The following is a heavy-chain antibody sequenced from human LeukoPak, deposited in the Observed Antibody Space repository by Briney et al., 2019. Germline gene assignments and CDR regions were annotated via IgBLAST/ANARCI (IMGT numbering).Heavy chain of an antibody. V-gene: IGHV4-31*03. Sequence: SETLSLTCTVSSGSITSGGYYWNWIRQHPGKGLEWIGYIYYSGSTFYKSSLKSRVTMSVDTSKNQFSLKLSSVTAADTAVYYCARAPKGMTTVRYYYYYYMDVWGKGTTVTVSS. CDR3: ARAPKGMTTVRYYYYYYMDV. CDR1: SGSITSGGYY. D-gene: IGHD4-11*01. J-gene: IGHJ6*03. CDR2: IYYSGST.